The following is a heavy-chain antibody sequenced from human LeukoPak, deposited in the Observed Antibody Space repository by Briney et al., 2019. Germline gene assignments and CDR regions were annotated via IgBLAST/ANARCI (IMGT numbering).Heavy chain of an antibody. J-gene: IGHJ6*03. V-gene: IGHV3-43D*03. CDR2: IRGDGGHT. D-gene: IGHD6-13*01. CDR1: GFTFDDYA. CDR3: AKVNRNSWYYYMDV. Sequence: GGSLRLSCAASGFTFDDYAMHWVRKAPGKGLGWVSLIRGDGGHTNYADSVKGRFTISRDNSKDSLYLQMNSLRVEDTALYYCAKVNRNSWYYYMDVWGKGTTVTVSS.